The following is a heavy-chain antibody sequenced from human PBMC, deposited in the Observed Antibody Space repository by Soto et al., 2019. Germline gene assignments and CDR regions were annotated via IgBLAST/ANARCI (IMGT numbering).Heavy chain of an antibody. Sequence: QVQLVESGGGVVQPGRSLRLSCAASGFTFSSYGMHWVRQAPGKGLEWVAVIWYDGSNKYYADSVKGRFTISRDNSKNTLYLQMNSLRAEDTAVYYRARVNIDWYFSGALALDYWGQGTLVTVSS. CDR1: GFTFSSYG. CDR2: IWYDGSNK. CDR3: ARVNIDWYFSGALALDY. D-gene: IGHD3-9*01. J-gene: IGHJ4*02. V-gene: IGHV3-33*01.